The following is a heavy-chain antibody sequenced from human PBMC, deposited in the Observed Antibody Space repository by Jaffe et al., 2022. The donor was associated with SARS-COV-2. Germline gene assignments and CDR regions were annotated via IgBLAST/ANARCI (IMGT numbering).Heavy chain of an antibody. D-gene: IGHD4-17*01. CDR3: ARDPKETTVTTFFDP. CDR2: IYYSGST. Sequence: QLQLQESGPGLVKPSETLSLTCTVSGGSISSSSYYWGWIRQPPGKGLEWIGSIYYSGSTYYNPSLKSRVTISVDTSKNQFSLKLSSVTAADTAVYYCARDPKETTVTTFFDPWGQGTLVTVSS. J-gene: IGHJ5*02. CDR1: GGSISSSSYY. V-gene: IGHV4-39*02.